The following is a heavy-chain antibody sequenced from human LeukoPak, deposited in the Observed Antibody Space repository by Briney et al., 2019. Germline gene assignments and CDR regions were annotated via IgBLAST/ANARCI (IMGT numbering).Heavy chain of an antibody. CDR3: TREVDYGDYYYYGMDV. Sequence: PSETLSLTCTVSGGSISSYYWSWIRQPAGKGLEWIGRIYTSRSTNYNPSLKSRVTMSVDTSKNQFSLKLSSVTAADTAVYYCTREVDYGDYYYYGMDVWGQGTTVTVSS. CDR1: GGSISSYY. J-gene: IGHJ6*02. CDR2: IYTSRST. V-gene: IGHV4-4*07. D-gene: IGHD4-17*01.